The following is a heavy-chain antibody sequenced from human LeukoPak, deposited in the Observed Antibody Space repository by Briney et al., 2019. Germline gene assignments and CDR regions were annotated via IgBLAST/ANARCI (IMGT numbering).Heavy chain of an antibody. Sequence: PGGSLRLSCAASGFTFSTYVMNWVRQAPGKGLEWVSTISDSGASTYYADSVKGRLTISRDNSKNTLYLQMNSLRAEDTAVYFCARRSAGWGDFDYWGQGTLVTVSS. V-gene: IGHV3-23*01. CDR3: ARRSAGWGDFDY. CDR2: ISDSGAST. D-gene: IGHD3-16*01. J-gene: IGHJ4*02. CDR1: GFTFSTYV.